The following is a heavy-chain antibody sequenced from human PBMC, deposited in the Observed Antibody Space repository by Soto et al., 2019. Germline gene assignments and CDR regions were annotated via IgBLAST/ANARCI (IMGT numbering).Heavy chain of an antibody. Sequence: QVQLVESGGGVVQPGRSLRLSCAASGFTFRNYGMHCVRQATGKGLEWVIVISYDGNVAYYADSVKGRFTISRDNSKNTLYLQMNSLRTEDTAIYYCAKEGPITNWYFDYWGQGTLVTVSS. V-gene: IGHV3-30*18. CDR1: GFTFRNYG. CDR3: AKEGPITNWYFDY. D-gene: IGHD1-1*01. J-gene: IGHJ4*02. CDR2: ISYDGNVA.